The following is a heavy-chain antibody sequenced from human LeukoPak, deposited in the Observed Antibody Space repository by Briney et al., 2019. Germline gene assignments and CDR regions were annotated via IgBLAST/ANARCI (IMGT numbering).Heavy chain of an antibody. Sequence: ASVKVSCKASGGTFSSYAISWVRQAPGQGLEWMGRIIPILGIANYAQKFQGRVTITADKSTSTAYMELSGLRSEDTAVYYCAREKSLVTASTNWGQGTLVTVSS. J-gene: IGHJ4*02. D-gene: IGHD2-21*02. V-gene: IGHV1-69*04. CDR3: AREKSLVTASTN. CDR2: IIPILGIA. CDR1: GGTFSSYA.